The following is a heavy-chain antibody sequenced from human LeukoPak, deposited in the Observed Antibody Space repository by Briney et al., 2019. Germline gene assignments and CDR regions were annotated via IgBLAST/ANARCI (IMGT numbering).Heavy chain of an antibody. CDR1: GGTFSSYA. V-gene: IGHV1-69*05. D-gene: IGHD5-12*01. J-gene: IGHJ4*02. CDR2: IIPIFGTA. Sequence: GASVKVSCKASGGTFSSYAISWVRQAPGQGLEWMGRIIPIFGTANYAQKSQGRVTITTDESTSTAYMEQSSLRYEDTAVYYCARDVSGYDPDTRFDYWGQGTLVTVSS. CDR3: ARDVSGYDPDTRFDY.